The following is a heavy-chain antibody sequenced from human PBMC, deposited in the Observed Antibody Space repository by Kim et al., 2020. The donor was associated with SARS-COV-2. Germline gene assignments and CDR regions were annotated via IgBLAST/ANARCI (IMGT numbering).Heavy chain of an antibody. J-gene: IGHJ4*02. CDR2: INSNSGAT. CDR1: GYTFTGYF. V-gene: IGHV1-2*02. CDR3: ATSDGPTCTTASCYAY. D-gene: IGHD2-2*01. Sequence: ASVKVSCKASGYTFTGYFFLWVRQAPGQGLEWMGWINSNSGATNYAQKFQGRVTLTRDTSISTAYMELSSLRSDDTAVYYCATSDGPTCTTASCYAYWGQGTLVTVSS.